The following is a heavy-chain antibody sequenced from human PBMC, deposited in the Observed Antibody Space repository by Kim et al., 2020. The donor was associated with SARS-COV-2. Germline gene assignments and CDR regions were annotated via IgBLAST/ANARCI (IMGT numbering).Heavy chain of an antibody. CDR2: IYGGGDT. J-gene: IGHJ5*02. CDR3: TGARRGIDL. Sequence: GGSLRLSCAASGFTVNREYMSWVRQAPGKGLEWVSIIYGGGDTYYGDSVKGRLTTSRDNSQNTVYLQINNLGVDDTAVYYCTGARRGIDLWGQGTLVTVSS. V-gene: IGHV3-53*01. CDR1: GFTVNREY. D-gene: IGHD3-16*01.